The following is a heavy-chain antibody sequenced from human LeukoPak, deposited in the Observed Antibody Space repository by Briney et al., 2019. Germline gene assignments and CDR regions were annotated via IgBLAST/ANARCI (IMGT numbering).Heavy chain of an antibody. J-gene: IGHJ4*02. D-gene: IGHD1-26*01. Sequence: GGSLRLSCAASGFTFSSYAMHWVRQGPGKGLVWVSRINSDGSSTSYADSVKGRFTISRDNAKNTLYLQMNSLRVEDTAVYYCYWEGSWGQGTLVTVSS. CDR1: GFTFSSYA. CDR2: INSDGSST. V-gene: IGHV3-74*01. CDR3: YWEGS.